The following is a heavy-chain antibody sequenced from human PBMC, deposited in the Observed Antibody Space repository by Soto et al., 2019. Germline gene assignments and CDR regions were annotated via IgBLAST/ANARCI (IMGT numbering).Heavy chain of an antibody. D-gene: IGHD6-13*01. CDR2: IYYSGST. V-gene: IGHV4-59*01. CDR1: GGTISSFY. Sequence: TSETLCHRYTVAGGTISSFYWSWIRKPPGKGMEWIGDIYYSGSTNYTPSLKSRVTISVDTSKNQFALKLSSVTAADTVVYFCASSNRAAAGFYYYGMDVWGRGTTVSVSS. J-gene: IGHJ6*02. CDR3: ASSNRAAAGFYYYGMDV.